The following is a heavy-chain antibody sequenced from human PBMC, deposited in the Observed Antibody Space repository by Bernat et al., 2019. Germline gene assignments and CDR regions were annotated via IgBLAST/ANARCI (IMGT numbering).Heavy chain of an antibody. CDR3: ARDSSEYSSSKRAPLNY. CDR2: IWYDGSNK. Sequence: QVQLVESGGGVVQPGRSLRLSCAASGFTFSSYGMHWVRQAPGKGLEWVVVIWYDGSNKYYADSVKGRFTISRDNSKNTLYLQMNSLRAEDTAVYYCARDSSEYSSSKRAPLNYWGQGTLVTVSS. CDR1: GFTFSSYG. D-gene: IGHD6-6*01. V-gene: IGHV3-33*01. J-gene: IGHJ4*02.